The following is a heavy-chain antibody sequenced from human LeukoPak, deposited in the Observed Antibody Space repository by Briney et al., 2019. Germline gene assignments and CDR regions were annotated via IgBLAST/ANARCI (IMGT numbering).Heavy chain of an antibody. CDR3: ARTGLGEFF. V-gene: IGHV3-7*01. Sequence: GGSLRLSCSASGLTFSSHWMTWVRQAPGKGLEWVANISGRGDDTFYVDSVKGRFTISRDNAHNSLFLQMNALRAEDTAVYYCARTGLGEFFWGQGTLVTVSS. D-gene: IGHD3-16*01. J-gene: IGHJ4*02. CDR1: GLTFSSHW. CDR2: ISGRGDDT.